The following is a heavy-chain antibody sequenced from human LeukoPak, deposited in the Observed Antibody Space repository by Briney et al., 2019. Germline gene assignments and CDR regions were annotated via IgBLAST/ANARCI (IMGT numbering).Heavy chain of an antibody. CDR1: GFTFSSYG. D-gene: IGHD6-13*01. J-gene: IGHJ4*02. CDR3: ARDLSWRTAAAAGILDF. CDR2: IWYDGSNK. Sequence: PGGSLRLSCAASGFTFSSYGMHWVRQAPGKGLEWVAVIWYDGSNKYYADSVKGRFTISRDNSKSTLYLQMNSLRAEDTAVYYCARDLSWRTAAAAGILDFWGQGTLVTVSS. V-gene: IGHV3-33*01.